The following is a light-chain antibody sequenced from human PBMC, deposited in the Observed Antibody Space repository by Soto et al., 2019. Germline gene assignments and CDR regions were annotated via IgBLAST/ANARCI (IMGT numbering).Light chain of an antibody. Sequence: EIVLTQSPGTLSLSPGERATLSCRASQSVSSNYLAWYQQKPGQAPRLLIYGASSRAPGIPDRFSGSGSGTDFTLPISRLEPEDFAVYYCQQYGSSYTFGQGTKLEIK. CDR3: QQYGSSYT. V-gene: IGKV3-20*01. CDR1: QSVSSNY. CDR2: GAS. J-gene: IGKJ2*01.